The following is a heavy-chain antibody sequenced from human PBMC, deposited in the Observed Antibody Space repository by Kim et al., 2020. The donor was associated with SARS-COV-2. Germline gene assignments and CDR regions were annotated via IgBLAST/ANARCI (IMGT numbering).Heavy chain of an antibody. Sequence: GGSLRLSCAASGFDFNSYGMHWVRQAPGKGLEWVAVISYDGSNKYYAESVKGRFTISRGNSRKTLFLQMNDLRAEDTALYYCAKDFVYYSACFGHAFEMWGQGAVVTVSS. CDR3: AKDFVYYSACFGHAFEM. V-gene: IGHV3-30*18. CDR2: ISYDGSNK. D-gene: IGHD3-10*01. J-gene: IGHJ3*02. CDR1: GFDFNSYG.